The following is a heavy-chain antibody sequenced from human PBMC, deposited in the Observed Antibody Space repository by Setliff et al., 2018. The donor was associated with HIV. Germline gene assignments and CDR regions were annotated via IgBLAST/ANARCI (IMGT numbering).Heavy chain of an antibody. J-gene: IGHJ4*02. CDR2: INPRSGGT. D-gene: IGHD2-15*01. CDR3: ARVPSRYCSPTTCPFFFDY. CDR1: GYSFPDHY. V-gene: IGHV1-2*02. Sequence: ASVKVSCKASGYSFPDHYMHWVRQAPGQGLEWMGWINPRSGGTNYAQKFQGTVTMTRDTSINTAYMEMSRLRSDDTAVYYCARVPSRYCSPTTCPFFFDYWGQGTLVTVSS.